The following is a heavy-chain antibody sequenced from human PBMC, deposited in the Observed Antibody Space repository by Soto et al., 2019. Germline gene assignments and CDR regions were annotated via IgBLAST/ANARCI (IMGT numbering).Heavy chain of an antibody. Sequence: GASVKVSCKASGYTFTSYYMHWVRQAPGQGLEWMGIINPSGGSTSYAQKFQGRVTMTRDTSTSTVYMELSSLRSEDTAVYYCARERPLRCTNGVCSNYYYYGMDVWGQGTTVTVSS. CDR3: ARERPLRCTNGVCSNYYYYGMDV. CDR2: INPSGGST. J-gene: IGHJ6*02. CDR1: GYTFTSYY. D-gene: IGHD2-8*01. V-gene: IGHV1-46*01.